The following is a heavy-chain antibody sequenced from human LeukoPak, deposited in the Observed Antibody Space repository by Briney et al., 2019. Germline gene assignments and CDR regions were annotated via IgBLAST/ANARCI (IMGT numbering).Heavy chain of an antibody. V-gene: IGHV4-38-2*01. CDR2: IYHSGST. CDR1: GYSISSGYY. J-gene: IGHJ4*02. Sequence: SETLSLTCAVSGYSISSGYYWGWIRQPPGKGLEWIGSIYHSGSTYYNPSLKSRVTISVDTSKNQSSLKLSSVTAADTAVYYCALVRGVIIVDYWGQGTLVTVSS. D-gene: IGHD3-10*01. CDR3: ALVRGVIIVDY.